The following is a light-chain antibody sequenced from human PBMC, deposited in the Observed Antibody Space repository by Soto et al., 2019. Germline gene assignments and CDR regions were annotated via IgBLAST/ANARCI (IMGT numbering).Light chain of an antibody. CDR2: GAS. Sequence: EIVLTQSPGTLSLSPGERATLSCRASQSVSSSYLAWFQQKPGQAPRLLIYGASIKGTGIPHRFRGSASGIFFTLTISRLEPEDFAMSYRQQASPSPHTFVQGTKLEIK. CDR1: QSVSSSY. J-gene: IGKJ2*01. V-gene: IGKV3-20*01. CDR3: QQASPSPHT.